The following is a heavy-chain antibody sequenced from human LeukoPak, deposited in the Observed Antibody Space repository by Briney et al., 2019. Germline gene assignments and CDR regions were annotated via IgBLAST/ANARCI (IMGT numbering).Heavy chain of an antibody. Sequence: GGSLRLSCAASGFTFSSYWMSWVRQAPGKGLEWVANIKQDGSEKYYVDSVEGRFTISRDNAKNSLYLQMNSLRAEDTAVYYCARPPYSSGWYLGFDYWGQGTLVTVSS. J-gene: IGHJ4*02. V-gene: IGHV3-7*01. CDR3: ARPPYSSGWYLGFDY. CDR1: GFTFSSYW. CDR2: IKQDGSEK. D-gene: IGHD6-19*01.